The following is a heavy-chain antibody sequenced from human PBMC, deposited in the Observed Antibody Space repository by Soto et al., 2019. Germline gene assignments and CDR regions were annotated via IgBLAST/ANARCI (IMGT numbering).Heavy chain of an antibody. J-gene: IGHJ6*02. CDR3: ARFGVVRGVINYYGMDV. CDR1: GYTFTSYG. D-gene: IGHD3-10*01. CDR2: ISAYNGNT. Sequence: GASVKVSCKASGYTFTSYGISWGRQDPGQGLEWMGWISAYNGNTNYAQKLQGRVTMTTDTSTSTAYMELRSLRSDDTAVYYCARFGVVRGVINYYGMDVWGQGTTVTVSS. V-gene: IGHV1-18*04.